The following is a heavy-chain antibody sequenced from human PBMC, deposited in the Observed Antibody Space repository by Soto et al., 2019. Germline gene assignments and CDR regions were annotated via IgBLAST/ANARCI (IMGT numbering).Heavy chain of an antibody. CDR3: AKDGITGTEDYYYGMDV. J-gene: IGHJ6*02. CDR1: RFTHKSYG. D-gene: IGHD1-20*01. V-gene: IGHV3-30*18. CDR2: ISYDGSNK. Sequence: GQSLRLSGAPSRFTHKSYGRDWLRQAHGKGLEWVAVISYDGSNKYYADSVKGRFTNSRDNSKNTLYLQMNSLSAEDTAVYYCAKDGITGTEDYYYGMDVWGQGT.